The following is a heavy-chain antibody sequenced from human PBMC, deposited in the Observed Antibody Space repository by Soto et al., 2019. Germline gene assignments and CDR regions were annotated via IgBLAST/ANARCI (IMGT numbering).Heavy chain of an antibody. CDR3: ARRGSGSYYDY. D-gene: IGHD1-26*01. J-gene: IGHJ4*01. CDR1: GFTFSSYA. Sequence: EVQLLESGGGLVQPGGSLRLSCAASGFTFSSYAMRWVRQAPVKGLEWVSAISGSGGSTYYADSVKGRFTISRDNPKNTLYLQMNSLRAEDTAVYYCARRGSGSYYDYWGHGTLVTVSS. CDR2: ISGSGGST. V-gene: IGHV3-23*01.